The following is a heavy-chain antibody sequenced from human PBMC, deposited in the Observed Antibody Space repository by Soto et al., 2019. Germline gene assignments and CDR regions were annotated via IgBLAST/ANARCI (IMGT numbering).Heavy chain of an antibody. CDR3: AKYQYDFWSGYYPYDY. D-gene: IGHD3-3*01. CDR1: GFTFSSYA. Sequence: GGSLRLSCAASGFTFSSYAMSWVRQAPGKGLEWVSAISGSGGSTYYADSVKGRFTISRDNSKNTLYLQMNSLRAEDTAVYYCAKYQYDFWSGYYPYDYWGQGTLVTVSS. J-gene: IGHJ4*02. V-gene: IGHV3-23*01. CDR2: ISGSGGST.